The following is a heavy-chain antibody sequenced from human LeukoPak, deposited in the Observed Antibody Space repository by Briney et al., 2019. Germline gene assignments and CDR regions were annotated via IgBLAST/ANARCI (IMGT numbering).Heavy chain of an antibody. V-gene: IGHV3-30-3*01. CDR3: ARDYGDHGEYFDY. CDR1: GFTFSSYA. D-gene: IGHD4-17*01. CDR2: ISYDGSNK. Sequence: GGSLRLSCAASGFTFSSYAMHWVRQAPGKGLEWVAVISYDGSNKYYADSVKGRFTISRDNSKNTLYLQMNSLRAEDTAVYYCARDYGDHGEYFDYWGQGTLVTVSS. J-gene: IGHJ4*02.